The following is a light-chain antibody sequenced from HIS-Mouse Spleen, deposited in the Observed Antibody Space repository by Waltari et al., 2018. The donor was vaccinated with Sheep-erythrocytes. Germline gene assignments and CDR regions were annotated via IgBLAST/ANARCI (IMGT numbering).Light chain of an antibody. CDR2: DAS. Sequence: DIQMTQSPSSLSASVGDRVTITCQASQDISNYLNWYQQKPRKAPKLLIYDASNLETGVPSRCSGSGSGTDFTFTISSLQPEDIATYYCQQYDNLPYTFGQGTKLEIK. V-gene: IGKV1-33*01. CDR1: QDISNY. CDR3: QQYDNLPYT. J-gene: IGKJ2*01.